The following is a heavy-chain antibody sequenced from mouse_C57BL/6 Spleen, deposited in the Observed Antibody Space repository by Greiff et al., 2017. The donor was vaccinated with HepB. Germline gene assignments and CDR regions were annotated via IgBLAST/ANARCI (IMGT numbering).Heavy chain of an antibody. J-gene: IGHJ3*01. CDR1: GFSFNTYA. V-gene: IGHV10-1*01. D-gene: IGHD1-1*01. CDR3: VREGNYYGTPFAY. CDR2: IRSKSNNYAT. Sequence: EVKVVESGGGLVQPKGSLKLSCAASGFSFNTYAMNWVRQAPGKGLEWVARIRSKSNNYATYYADSVKDRFTISRDDSESMLYLQMNNLKTEDTAMYYCVREGNYYGTPFAYWGQGTLVTVSA.